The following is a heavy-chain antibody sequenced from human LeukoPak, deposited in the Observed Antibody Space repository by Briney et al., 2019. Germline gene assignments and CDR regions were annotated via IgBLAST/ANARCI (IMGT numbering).Heavy chain of an antibody. CDR2: ISGSGGST. J-gene: IGHJ3*02. D-gene: IGHD3-10*01. Sequence: GGSLRLSCAASGFTFSSYGMSWVRQAPGKGLEWVSAISGSGGSTYYADSVKGRFTISRDNSKNTLYLQMNSLRAEDTAVYYCTKDSYGSGSYWAFTGDAFDIWGQGTMVTVSS. CDR3: TKDSYGSGSYWAFTGDAFDI. V-gene: IGHV3-23*01. CDR1: GFTFSSYG.